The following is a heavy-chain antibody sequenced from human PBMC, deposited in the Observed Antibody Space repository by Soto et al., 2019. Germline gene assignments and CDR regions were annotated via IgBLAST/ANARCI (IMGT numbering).Heavy chain of an antibody. CDR2: INHSGST. V-gene: IGHV4-34*01. Sequence: SETLSLTCAVYGGSFSDFYWNCIRQPPGKGLEWIGEINHSGSTNYNPSLKSRVTISVDTSKNQFSLKLTSVTAADTAVYFCARLVYDTRLNYMYFDFWGPGTLVTVSS. D-gene: IGHD3-10*01. J-gene: IGHJ4*02. CDR3: ARLVYDTRLNYMYFDF. CDR1: GGSFSDFY.